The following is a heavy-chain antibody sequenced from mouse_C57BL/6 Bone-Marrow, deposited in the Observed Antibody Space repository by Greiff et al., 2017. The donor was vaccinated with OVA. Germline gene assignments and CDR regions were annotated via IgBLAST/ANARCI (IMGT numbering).Heavy chain of an antibody. V-gene: IGHV10-1*01. CDR3: VRHRGDGYLYWYFDV. CDR2: IRSKSNNYAT. J-gene: IGHJ1*03. CDR1: GFSFNTYA. D-gene: IGHD2-3*01. Sequence: EVQLKESGGGLVQPKGSLKLSCAASGFSFNTYAMNWVRQAPGKGLEWVARIRSKSNNYATYYADSVKDRFTISRDDSESMLYLQMNNLKTEDTAMYYCVRHRGDGYLYWYFDVWGTGTTVTVSS.